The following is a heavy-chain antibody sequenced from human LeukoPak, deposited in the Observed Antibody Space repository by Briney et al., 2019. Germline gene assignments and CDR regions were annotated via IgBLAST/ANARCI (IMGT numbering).Heavy chain of an antibody. V-gene: IGHV5-51*01. CDR3: ARDTVADTEDDAFAI. CDR1: GYSFTSYW. Sequence: GESLKISCKGSGYSFTSYWIGWVRQMPGKGLEWMGIIYPGDSDTRYSPSFQGQVTISADKSISTAYLQWSSLKASDTAMYYCARDTVADTEDDAFAIWGQGTMVTVSS. D-gene: IGHD5-12*01. CDR2: IYPGDSDT. J-gene: IGHJ3*02.